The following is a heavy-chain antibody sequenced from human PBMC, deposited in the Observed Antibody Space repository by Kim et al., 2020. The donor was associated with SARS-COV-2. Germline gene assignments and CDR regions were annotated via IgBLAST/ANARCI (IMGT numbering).Heavy chain of an antibody. D-gene: IGHD3-10*01. V-gene: IGHV3-21*01. CDR1: GFTFSSYS. Sequence: GGSLRLSCTASGFTFSSYSMNWVRQAPGKGLEWVSSISSSSSYIYYADSVKGRFTISRDNAKNSLYLQMNSLRAEDTAVYYCASKLWFGELYWGQGTLVTVSS. CDR3: ASKLWFGELY. J-gene: IGHJ4*02. CDR2: ISSSSSYI.